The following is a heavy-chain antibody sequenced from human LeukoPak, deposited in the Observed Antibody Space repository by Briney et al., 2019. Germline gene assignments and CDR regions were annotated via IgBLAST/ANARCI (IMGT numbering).Heavy chain of an antibody. J-gene: IGHJ3*02. CDR1: GFTFTTFW. CDR2: IRQDGSES. CDR3: ARDIGPYDSSAYYDAFDI. Sequence: GGSLRLSCAASGFTFTTFWMTWVRQAPGQGLEWVANIRQDGSESHYVDSVKGRFTISRDNTKNSLYLQMNSLRGEDTAVYYCARDIGPYDSSAYYDAFDIWGQGTLVTVSS. V-gene: IGHV3-7*01. D-gene: IGHD3-22*01.